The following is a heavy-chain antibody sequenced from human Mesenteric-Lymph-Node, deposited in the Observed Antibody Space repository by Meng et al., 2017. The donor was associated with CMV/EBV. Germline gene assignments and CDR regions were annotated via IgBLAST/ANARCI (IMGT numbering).Heavy chain of an antibody. J-gene: IGHJ5*02. V-gene: IGHV4-39*02. CDR3: ARDTLTYSYGPGWIDP. D-gene: IGHD3-10*01. CDR1: GGSISSSWHY. Sequence: QLHLRGSGPRLVKPSETLSLKCTVSGGSISSSWHYWGWIRQPPGKGLEWIGSIFYSGSAHYNPALESRVTISIDKSKNEFFLNLGSVTAADTAMYFCARDTLTYSYGPGWIDPWGQGTLVTVSS. CDR2: IFYSGSA.